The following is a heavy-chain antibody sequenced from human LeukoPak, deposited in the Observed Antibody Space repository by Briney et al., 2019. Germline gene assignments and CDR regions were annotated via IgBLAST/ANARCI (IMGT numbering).Heavy chain of an antibody. V-gene: IGHV4-34*01. D-gene: IGHD3-22*01. CDR1: GGSFSGYY. CDR3: ASYSYDSSGYYFRDGNNWFDP. J-gene: IGHJ5*02. CDR2: INHSGST. Sequence: SETLSLTCAVYGGSFSGYYWTWIRQPPGKGLEWIGEINHSGSTNYNPSLKSRVTISVDTSKNQFSLKLTPVTAADTAVYYCASYSYDSSGYYFRDGNNWFDPWGQGTPVTVSS.